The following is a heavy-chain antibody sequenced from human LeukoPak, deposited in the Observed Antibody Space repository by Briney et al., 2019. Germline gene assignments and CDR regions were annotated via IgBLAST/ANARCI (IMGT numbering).Heavy chain of an antibody. J-gene: IGHJ3*02. CDR2: INHSGST. CDR3: AGVVPLNAFDI. V-gene: IGHV4-34*01. Sequence: SGTLSLTCAVYGGSFSGYYWSWIRQPPGKGLEWIGEINHSGSTNYNPSLKSRVTISVDTSKNQFSLKLSSVTAADTAVYYCAGVVPLNAFDIWGQGTMVTVSS. CDR1: GGSFSGYY.